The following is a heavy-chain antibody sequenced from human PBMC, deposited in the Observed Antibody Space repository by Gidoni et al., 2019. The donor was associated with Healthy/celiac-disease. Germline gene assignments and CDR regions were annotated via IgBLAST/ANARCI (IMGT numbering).Heavy chain of an antibody. CDR1: GGSISSSSYY. J-gene: IGHJ4*02. CDR3: ARFRRDYSDFITL. Sequence: QLQLQESGPGLVKPSETLSLTCTVSGGSISSSSYYWGWIRQPPGKGLEWIGSIYYSGSTYYNPSLKSRVTISVDTSKNQFSLKLSSVTAADTAVYYCARFRRDYSDFITLWGQGTLVTVSS. V-gene: IGHV4-39*01. CDR2: IYYSGST. D-gene: IGHD3-10*01.